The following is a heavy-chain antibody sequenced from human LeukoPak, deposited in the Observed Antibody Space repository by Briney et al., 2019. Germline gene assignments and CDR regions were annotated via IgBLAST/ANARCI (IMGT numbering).Heavy chain of an antibody. V-gene: IGHV1-18*01. CDR1: GYTFTNLG. CDR2: ISAYNGNT. J-gene: IGHJ6*03. CDR3: ARLLQGWELNYYYSYMDV. D-gene: IGHD4-23*01. Sequence: ASVKVSCKASGYTFTNLGISWVRRAPGQGLEWMGWISAYNGNTNYAQKLQGRVTMTTDTSTTTAYMELRSLRSDDTAVYYCARLLQGWELNYYYSYMDVWGKGTTVTISS.